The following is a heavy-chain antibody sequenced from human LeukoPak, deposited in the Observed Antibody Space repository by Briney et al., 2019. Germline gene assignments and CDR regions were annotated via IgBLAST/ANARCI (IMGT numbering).Heavy chain of an antibody. V-gene: IGHV1-2*02. CDR2: INPNSGGT. J-gene: IGHJ3*02. CDR3: ARDPRGTSGVAFDI. CDR1: GYTFTGYY. D-gene: IGHD3-10*01. Sequence: ASVKVSCKASGYTFTGYYMHWVRQAPGQGLEWMGWINPNSGGTNYAQKFQGRVTMTRDTSISTAYMELSRLRSDDTAVYYCARDPRGTSGVAFDIWGQGTMVTVPS.